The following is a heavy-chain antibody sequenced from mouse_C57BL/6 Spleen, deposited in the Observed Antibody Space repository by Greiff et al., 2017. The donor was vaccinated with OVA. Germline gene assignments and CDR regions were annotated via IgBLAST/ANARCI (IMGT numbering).Heavy chain of an antibody. CDR1: GFSLTSYG. CDR2: IWSGGST. CDR3: ASHDGYYVGYAMDY. J-gene: IGHJ4*01. Sequence: VKLQQSGPGLVQPSQSLSITCTVSGFSLTSYGVHWVRQSPGKGLEWLGVIWSGGSTDYNAAFISRLSISKDNSKSQVFFKMNSLQADDTAIYYCASHDGYYVGYAMDYWGQGTSVTVSS. V-gene: IGHV2-2*01. D-gene: IGHD2-3*01.